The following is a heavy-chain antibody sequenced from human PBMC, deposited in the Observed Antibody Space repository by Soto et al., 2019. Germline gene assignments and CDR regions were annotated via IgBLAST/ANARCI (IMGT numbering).Heavy chain of an antibody. CDR2: INPNRGGT. J-gene: IGHJ3*02. Sequence: ASVKVSCKASGYTFTGYYMHWVRQAPGQGLEWMGWINPNRGGTNYAQKFQSWVTMTRDTSMSTDYMELSRLRSDDTAVYYSARADPHNFVVVPAAIGTFDIWSQGTMVTVSS. D-gene: IGHD2-2*01. CDR3: ARADPHNFVVVPAAIGTFDI. V-gene: IGHV1-2*04. CDR1: GYTFTGYY.